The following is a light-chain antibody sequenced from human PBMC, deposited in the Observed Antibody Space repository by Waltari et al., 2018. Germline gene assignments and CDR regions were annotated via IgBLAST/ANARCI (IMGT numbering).Light chain of an antibody. V-gene: IGKV3-11*01. Sequence: IVLPQSPANLSLSPGDRATLACTASQSISSQLAWYQQRPGQAPRILIYDASNRAAGIPARFSGSGSGTDFSLTISSLEPEDFVVYYCQLRGHWPMYTFGQGTKLEIK. CDR2: DAS. J-gene: IGKJ2*01. CDR3: QLRGHWPMYT. CDR1: QSISSQ.